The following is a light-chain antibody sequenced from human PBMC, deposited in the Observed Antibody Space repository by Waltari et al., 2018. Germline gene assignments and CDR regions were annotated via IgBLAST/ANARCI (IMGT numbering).Light chain of an antibody. CDR1: SGHSSNI. V-gene: IGLV4-69*01. Sequence: QLVLTQSPSASASLGASVKPTCTLSSGHSSNIIAWLQQRPEKGPRYLMKVNSDGSHYKGDDIPDLVSGSSAGAERYLTISSLQSEDEADYYCETGGHGTWVFGGGTKLTVL. CDR2: VNSDGSH. CDR3: ETGGHGTWV. J-gene: IGLJ3*02.